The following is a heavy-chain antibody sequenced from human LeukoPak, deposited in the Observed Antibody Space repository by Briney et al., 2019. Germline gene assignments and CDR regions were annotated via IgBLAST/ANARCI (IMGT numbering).Heavy chain of an antibody. CDR1: GFTFSSNW. D-gene: IGHD3-22*01. CDR3: AKVSIDDRGGYYSYFDY. V-gene: IGHV3-7*01. J-gene: IGHJ4*02. Sequence: GGSLRLSCAASGFTFSSNWMSWVRQAPGKGLEWVANIKQDGSEKYYVDSVKGRFTISRDNAKNSLYLQMYSLRAEDTAVYYCAKVSIDDRGGYYSYFDYWGQGTLVTVSS. CDR2: IKQDGSEK.